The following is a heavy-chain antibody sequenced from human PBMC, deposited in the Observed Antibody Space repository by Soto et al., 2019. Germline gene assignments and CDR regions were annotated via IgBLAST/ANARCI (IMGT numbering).Heavy chain of an antibody. CDR2: IKSKTDGGTT. V-gene: IGHV3-15*07. J-gene: IGHJ6*02. CDR3: TTDLIRYYVMAV. Sequence: EVPLVESGGGLIKPGGSLRLSCAASAFSLSNVWMNWVRQAPGKGLEWVGRIKSKTDGGTTDVAAPVKGRFTISRDDSKNTLYLQMSSLKTEDTAVYYCTTDLIRYYVMAVWGQGTTVTVSS. CDR1: AFSLSNVW.